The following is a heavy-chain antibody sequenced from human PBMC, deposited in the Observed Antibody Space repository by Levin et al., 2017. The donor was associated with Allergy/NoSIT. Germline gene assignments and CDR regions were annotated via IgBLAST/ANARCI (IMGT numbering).Heavy chain of an antibody. J-gene: IGHJ4*02. CDR3: ARDRGGYGDYGAFDY. V-gene: IGHV3-21*01. CDR2: ISSSSSYI. D-gene: IGHD4-17*01. Sequence: GESLKISCAASGFTFSSYSMNWVRQAPGKGLEWVSSISSSSSYIYYADSVKGRFTISRDNAKNSLYLQMNSLRAEDTAVYYCARDRGGYGDYGAFDYWGQGTLVTVSS. CDR1: GFTFSSYS.